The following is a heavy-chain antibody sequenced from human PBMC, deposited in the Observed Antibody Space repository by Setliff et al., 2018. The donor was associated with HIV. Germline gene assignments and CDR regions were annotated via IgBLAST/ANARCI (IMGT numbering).Heavy chain of an antibody. CDR2: IYYSGST. CDR1: GGSISSYY. J-gene: IGHJ3*02. V-gene: IGHV4-59*01. CDR3: ARSPHNYDILTGYRSRGGAFDI. Sequence: PSETLSLTCTVSGGSISSYYWSWIRQPPGKGLEWIGYIYYSGSTNYNPSLKSRVTISVDTSKTQFSLKLSSVTAADTAVYYYARSPHNYDILTGYRSRGGAFDIWGQGTMVTVSS. D-gene: IGHD3-9*01.